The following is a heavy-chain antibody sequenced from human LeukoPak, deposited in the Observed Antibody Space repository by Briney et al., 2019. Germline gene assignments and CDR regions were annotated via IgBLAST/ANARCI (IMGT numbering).Heavy chain of an antibody. Sequence: SETLSLTCTVSGGSISSYYWSWIRQPPGKGLEWIGYIYYSGSTNYSPSLKSRVTISVDTSKNQFSLKLSSVTAADTAVYYCARLYYDFWSGYYYFDYWGQGTLVTVSS. CDR2: IYYSGST. CDR3: ARLYYDFWSGYYYFDY. J-gene: IGHJ4*02. D-gene: IGHD3-3*01. V-gene: IGHV4-59*01. CDR1: GGSISSYY.